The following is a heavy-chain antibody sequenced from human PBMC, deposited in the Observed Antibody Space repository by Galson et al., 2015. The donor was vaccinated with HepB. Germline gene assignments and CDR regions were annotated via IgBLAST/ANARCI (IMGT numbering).Heavy chain of an antibody. Sequence: SLRLSCAASGFTFSTYAMHWVCQAPGKGLEWVAGVSYDGDFTYYGDSVKGRFTISRDSSQSTLHLQMNSLKTEDTGFYFCVRDRRGGRQESTARFDFWGQGTPVIVSA. CDR1: GFTFSTYA. J-gene: IGHJ5*01. CDR3: VRDRRGGRQESTARFDF. V-gene: IGHV3-30*03. CDR2: VSYDGDFT. D-gene: IGHD1-1*01.